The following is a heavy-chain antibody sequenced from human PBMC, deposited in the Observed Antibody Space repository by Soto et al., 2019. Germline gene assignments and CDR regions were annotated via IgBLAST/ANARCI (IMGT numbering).Heavy chain of an antibody. CDR1: GYTFTSYY. V-gene: IGHV1-46*03. CDR2: INPSGGST. J-gene: IGHJ4*02. D-gene: IGHD6-19*01. Sequence: ASVKVSCKASGYTFTSYYMHWVRQAPGQGLEWMGIINPSGGSTSYAQKFQGRVTMTRDTSTSTVYMELSSLRSEDTAVYYCAREHSPWQWLVPGYFDYWGQGTLVPSPQ. CDR3: AREHSPWQWLVPGYFDY.